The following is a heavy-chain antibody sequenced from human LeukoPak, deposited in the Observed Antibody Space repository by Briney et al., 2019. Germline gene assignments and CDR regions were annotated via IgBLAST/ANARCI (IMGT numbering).Heavy chain of an antibody. V-gene: IGHV3-11*01. CDR2: ISSSGSTI. CDR3: ARVWELWTVFDY. Sequence: PGGSLRLSCAASGFTFSDYYMSWIRQAPGKGLEWVSYISSSGSTIYYADSVKGRFTISRDNAKNSLYLQMNSLSAEDTAVYYCARVWELWTVFDYWGQGTLVTVSS. CDR1: GFTFSDYY. J-gene: IGHJ4*02. D-gene: IGHD1-26*01.